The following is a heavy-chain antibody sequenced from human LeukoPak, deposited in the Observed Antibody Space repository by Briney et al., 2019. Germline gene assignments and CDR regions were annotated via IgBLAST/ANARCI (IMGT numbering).Heavy chain of an antibody. D-gene: IGHD3-16*01. Sequence: PSETLSLTCTVSGGSISSSSYYWGWIRQPPGKGLEWSGSIYYSGSTYYNPSLKSRVTISVDTSKNQFSLKLSSVTAADTAVYYCARVLPAHDYVWGSYYFDYWGQGTLVTVSS. CDR2: IYYSGST. V-gene: IGHV4-39*07. CDR1: GGSISSSSYY. CDR3: ARVLPAHDYVWGSYYFDY. J-gene: IGHJ4*02.